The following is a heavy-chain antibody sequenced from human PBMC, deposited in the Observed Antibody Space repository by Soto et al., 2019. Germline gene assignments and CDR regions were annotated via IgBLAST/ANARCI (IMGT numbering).Heavy chain of an antibody. J-gene: IGHJ5*02. CDR3: GRLQNFINWSIDL. CDR2: SHHSGYI. CDR1: GASTSRYY. V-gene: IGHV4-59*08. Sequence: SETLSLTCTVSGASTSRYYWGWVRQPPGRGLEWIGFSHHSGYISYSPSLKSRVTMSVEPSKNQFSLKLTSVTAADTALYYCGRLQNFINWSIDLWGQGAPVTVSS. D-gene: IGHD3-3*01.